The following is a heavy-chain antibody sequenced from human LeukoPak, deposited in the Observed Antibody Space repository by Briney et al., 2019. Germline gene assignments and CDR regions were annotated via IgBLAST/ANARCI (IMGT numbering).Heavy chain of an antibody. V-gene: IGHV1-69*13. CDR1: GGTFSSYA. Sequence: SVKVSCKASGGTFSSYAISWVRHAPGQGLEWMGGIIPIFGTANYAQKFQGRVTITADESTSTAYMELSSLRSEDTAVYYCARGEQWLVQVFDYWGQGTLVTVSS. J-gene: IGHJ4*02. CDR2: IIPIFGTA. CDR3: ARGEQWLVQVFDY. D-gene: IGHD6-19*01.